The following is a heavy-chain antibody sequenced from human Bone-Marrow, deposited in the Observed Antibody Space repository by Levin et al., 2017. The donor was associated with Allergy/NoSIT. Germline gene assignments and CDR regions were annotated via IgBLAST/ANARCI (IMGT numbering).Heavy chain of an antibody. V-gene: IGHV3-33*01. CDR1: GFTVSSFG. Sequence: GGSLRLSCAASGFTVSSFGMHWVRQAPGKGLEWVAIIWYDGTNKYYADSVRGRFTISRDNSKNTLYLQMSSLRADDTAVYFCARELAGAAGGYLDNWGQGTRVTVSS. CDR2: IWYDGTNK. CDR3: ARELAGAAGGYLDN. J-gene: IGHJ4*02. D-gene: IGHD5-18*01.